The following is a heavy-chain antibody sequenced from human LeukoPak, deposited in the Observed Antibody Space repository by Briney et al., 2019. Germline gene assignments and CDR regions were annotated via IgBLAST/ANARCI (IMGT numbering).Heavy chain of an antibody. V-gene: IGHV3-30*04. D-gene: IGHD4-17*01. Sequence: GGSLRLSCAASGFAFSSYAMHWVRRAPGKGLEWVAVISYDGSNKYYADSVKGRFTISRDNSKNTLYLQMNSLRAEDTAVYYCARGDYGDYSPFDYWGQGTLVTVSS. J-gene: IGHJ4*02. CDR3: ARGDYGDYSPFDY. CDR1: GFAFSSYA. CDR2: ISYDGSNK.